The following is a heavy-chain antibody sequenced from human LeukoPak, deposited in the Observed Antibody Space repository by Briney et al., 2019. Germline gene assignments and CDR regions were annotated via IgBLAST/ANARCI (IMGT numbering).Heavy chain of an antibody. CDR2: INAGNGNT. V-gene: IGHV1-3*01. CDR3: ARDSRLAAAGRYNWFDP. J-gene: IGHJ5*02. Sequence: ASVKVSCKASGYTFTSYAMHWVRQAPGQRLEWMGWINAGNGNTKYSQEFQGRVTITRDTSASTAYMELSSLRSEDTAVYYCARDSRLAAAGRYNWFDPWGQGTLVTVSS. D-gene: IGHD6-13*01. CDR1: GYTFTSYA.